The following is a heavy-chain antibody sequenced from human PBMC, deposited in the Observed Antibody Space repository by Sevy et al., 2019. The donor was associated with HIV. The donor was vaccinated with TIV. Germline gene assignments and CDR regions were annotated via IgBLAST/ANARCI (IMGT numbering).Heavy chain of an antibody. V-gene: IGHV3-30*18. D-gene: IGHD3-22*01. Sequence: GGSLRLSCAASGFTFSSYGMHWVRQAPGKGLEWVAVISYDGSNKYYADSVKGRFTISRDNSKNTLYLQRNSLRAEDTAVYYCAKDLSQIDYYDSSGYLSYWGQGTLVTVSS. CDR1: GFTFSSYG. CDR3: AKDLSQIDYYDSSGYLSY. CDR2: ISYDGSNK. J-gene: IGHJ4*02.